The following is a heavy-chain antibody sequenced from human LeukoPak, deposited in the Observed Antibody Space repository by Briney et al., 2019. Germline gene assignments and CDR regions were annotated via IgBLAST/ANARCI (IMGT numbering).Heavy chain of an antibody. CDR2: ISAAGSST. CDR1: GFTFSSYA. J-gene: IGHJ4*02. Sequence: PGGSLRLSCAASGFTFSSYAMNWVRQAPGKGLEWFSGISAAGSSTYYADSVKGRFTISRDNSKNTLYLQMNSLRAEDTAVYPCAKDLITGTNSRPQPSPPAHWGQGTLVTVSS. D-gene: IGHD1-7*01. CDR3: AKDLITGTNSRPQPSPPAH. V-gene: IGHV3-23*01.